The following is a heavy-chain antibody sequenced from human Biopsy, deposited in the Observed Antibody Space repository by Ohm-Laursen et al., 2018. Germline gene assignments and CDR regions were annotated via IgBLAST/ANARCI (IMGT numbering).Heavy chain of an antibody. CDR1: GYSFTSYY. J-gene: IGHJ4*02. Sequence: SVKVSCNASGYSFTSYYMHWVRQAPGQGLEWMGMINPSGSTTSYPQIFQGRVTMTRDTSKSTVYMELSSLRSADTAVYFCARNTGWYGDLYYFDYWGQGALVSVSS. D-gene: IGHD6-19*01. CDR3: ARNTGWYGDLYYFDY. CDR2: INPSGSTT. V-gene: IGHV1-46*01.